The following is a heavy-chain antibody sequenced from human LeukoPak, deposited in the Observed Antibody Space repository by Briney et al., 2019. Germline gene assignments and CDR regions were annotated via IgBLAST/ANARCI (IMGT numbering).Heavy chain of an antibody. CDR2: IRSKGCGGTK. CDR3: PSPPDDGHYLGADY. CDR1: GFTFGNYA. D-gene: IGHD4-17*01. J-gene: IGHJ4*02. Sequence: PGGSLRLSCTASGFTFGNYAMSWFRQAPGKGLEWVGFIRSKGCGGTKEYSASVKGRFTIARAESKRIAHLQWHSLKTAATAVCSCPSPPDDGHYLGADYCGQGTLATV. V-gene: IGHV3-49*03.